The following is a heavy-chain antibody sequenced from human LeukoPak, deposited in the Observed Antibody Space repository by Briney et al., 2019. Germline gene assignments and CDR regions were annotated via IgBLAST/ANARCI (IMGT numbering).Heavy chain of an antibody. D-gene: IGHD2-21*02. V-gene: IGHV3-23*01. CDR3: AKILAYCGGDCYPHDAFDI. CDR1: GFTFSSYG. J-gene: IGHJ3*02. CDR2: ISGSGGST. Sequence: GGSLRLSCAASGFTFSSYGMSWVRQAPGKGLERVSAISGSGGSTYYADSVKGRFTISRDNSKNTLYLQMNSLRAEDTAVYYCAKILAYCGGDCYPHDAFDIWAKGQWSPSLQ.